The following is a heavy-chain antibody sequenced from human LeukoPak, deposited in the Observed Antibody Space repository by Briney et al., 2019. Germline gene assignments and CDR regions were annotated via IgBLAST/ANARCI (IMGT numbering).Heavy chain of an antibody. V-gene: IGHV4-34*01. CDR2: INHSGST. D-gene: IGHD6-19*01. CDR3: ARGIAVAGSYFDY. J-gene: IGHJ4*02. CDR1: GGSFSGYY. Sequence: SETLSLTCAVYGGSFSGYYWSWIRQPPGKGLEWIGEINHSGSTNYNPSLRSRVTISVDTSKNQFSLKLSSVTAADTAVYYCARGIAVAGSYFDYWGQGTLVTVSS.